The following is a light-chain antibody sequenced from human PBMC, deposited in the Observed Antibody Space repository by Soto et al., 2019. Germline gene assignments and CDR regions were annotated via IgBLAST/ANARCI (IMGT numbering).Light chain of an antibody. Sequence: QSVLTQPPSVSAAPGQKVTISCSGSSSNIGNNYVSWYQQLPGTAPKLLIYENNKRPSGIPDRFSGSKSGTSATLGITGLQTGDEADYYCGTWDSRLSAWVFGGGTQLTGL. CDR2: ENN. J-gene: IGLJ3*02. CDR1: SSNIGNNY. CDR3: GTWDSRLSAWV. V-gene: IGLV1-51*02.